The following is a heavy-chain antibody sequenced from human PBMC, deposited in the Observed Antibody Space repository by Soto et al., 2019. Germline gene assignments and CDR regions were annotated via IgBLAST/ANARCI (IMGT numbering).Heavy chain of an antibody. CDR2: IYYSGST. D-gene: IGHD2-2*01. CDR1: GGSISSGGYY. CDR3: ARDDCSSTSCYLRVDNWFDP. Sequence: SETLSLTCTVSGGSISSGGYYWSWIRQHPGKGLEWIGYIYYSGSTYYNLSLKSRVTISVDTSKNQFSLKLSSVTAADTAVYYCARDDCSSTSCYLRVDNWFDPWGQGTLVTVSS. J-gene: IGHJ5*02. V-gene: IGHV4-31*03.